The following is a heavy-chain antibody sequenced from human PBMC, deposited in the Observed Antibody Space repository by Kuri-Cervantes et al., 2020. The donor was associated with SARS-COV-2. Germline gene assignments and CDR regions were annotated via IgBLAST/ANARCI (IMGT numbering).Heavy chain of an antibody. J-gene: IGHJ5*02. CDR2: MNPNSGNT. V-gene: IGHV1-8*01. Sequence: VKVSCKASGYTFTSYDINWVRQATGQGLEWMGWMNPNSGNTGYAQKFQGRVTMTRNTSISTAYMELSSLRSEDTAVYYCARHSASAYILTGEVYNWFDPWGQGTLVTVSS. CDR3: ARHSASAYILTGEVYNWFDP. D-gene: IGHD7-27*01. CDR1: GYTFTSYD.